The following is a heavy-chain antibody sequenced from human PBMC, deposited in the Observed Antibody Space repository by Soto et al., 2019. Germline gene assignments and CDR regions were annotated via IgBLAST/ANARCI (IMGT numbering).Heavy chain of an antibody. CDR3: ATAVRFLEWHGPLAYYYYGMDV. Sequence: ASVKVSCKVSGYTLTELSMHWVRQAPGKGLEWMGGFDPEDGETIYAQKFQGRVTMTEDTSTDTTYMELSTLRSEDTAVYYCATAVRFLEWHGPLAYYYYGMDVWGQGTTVTVSS. CDR1: GYTLTELS. J-gene: IGHJ6*02. D-gene: IGHD3-3*01. V-gene: IGHV1-24*01. CDR2: FDPEDGET.